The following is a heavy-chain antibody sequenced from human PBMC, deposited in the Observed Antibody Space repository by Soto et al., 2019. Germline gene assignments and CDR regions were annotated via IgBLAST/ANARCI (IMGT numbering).Heavy chain of an antibody. CDR2: IIPIFGAA. V-gene: IGHV1-69*12. D-gene: IGHD6-13*01. J-gene: IGHJ6*02. CDR1: GGTFSSYA. CDR3: AREGLSAGHYSYYYGIDV. Sequence: QVQLVQSGAEVKKPGSSVKVSCKASGGTFSSYAISWVRQAPGQGLEWMGGIIPIFGAANYAQKFQGRVTITADESTTTAYMELSSMRSDDSAVYYSAREGLSAGHYSYYYGIDVWGQGTTVTVS.